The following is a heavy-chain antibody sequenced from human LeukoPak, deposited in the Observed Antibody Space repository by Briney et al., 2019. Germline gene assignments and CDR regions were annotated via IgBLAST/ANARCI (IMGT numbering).Heavy chain of an antibody. CDR3: ARRTYFDL. CDR1: GGSISNYY. J-gene: IGHJ2*01. Sequence: SETLSVTCTVSGGSISNYYWSWVRQPPGKGLEWIGYIYYSGSTTYNPSLKSRVTISVDTSKNQFSLKLNAVTAADTAVYYCARRTYFDLWGRGTLVTVSS. V-gene: IGHV4-59*08. CDR2: IYYSGST.